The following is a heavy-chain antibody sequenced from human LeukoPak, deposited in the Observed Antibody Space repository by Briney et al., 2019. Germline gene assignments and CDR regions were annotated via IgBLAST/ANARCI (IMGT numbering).Heavy chain of an antibody. V-gene: IGHV1-46*01. J-gene: IGHJ4*02. CDR3: ARDFRRDSGYDLLAY. CDR1: GYTFTGYY. Sequence: ASVKVSCKASGYTFTGYYMHWVRQAPGQGLKWMGIINPSGGSTSYAQKFQGRVTMTRDMSTSTVYMELSSLRSEDTAVYYCARDFRRDSGYDLLAYWGQGTLVTVSS. D-gene: IGHD5-12*01. CDR2: INPSGGST.